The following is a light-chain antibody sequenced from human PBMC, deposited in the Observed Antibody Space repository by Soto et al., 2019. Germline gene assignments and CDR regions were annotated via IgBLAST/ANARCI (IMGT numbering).Light chain of an antibody. CDR1: QSAGSN. CDR3: QQYGSSIT. CDR2: GAF. V-gene: IGKV3-15*01. J-gene: IGKJ5*01. Sequence: EIVMTQSPATLTVSRGERATLSCRASQSAGSNLAWYQQKPGQAPRLLIHGAFTRATGIPARFSGSGSGTEFTLISSILQSEDFAVYYCQQYGSSITFGQGTRLEI.